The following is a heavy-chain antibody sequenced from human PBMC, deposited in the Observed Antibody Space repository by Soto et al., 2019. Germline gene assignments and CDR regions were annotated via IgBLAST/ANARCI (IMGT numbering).Heavy chain of an antibody. CDR1: GASFGCYY. V-gene: IGHV4-34*01. D-gene: IGHD6-13*01. CDR3: ARGEAAAGWFDP. J-gene: IGHJ5*02. Sequence: AETLSLTCAVYGASFGCYYWSWIRQPPGKGLEWIGEINHSGSTNYNPSLKSRVTISVDTSKNQFSLKLSSVTAADTAVYYCARGEAAAGWFDPWGQGTLVTVSS. CDR2: INHSGST.